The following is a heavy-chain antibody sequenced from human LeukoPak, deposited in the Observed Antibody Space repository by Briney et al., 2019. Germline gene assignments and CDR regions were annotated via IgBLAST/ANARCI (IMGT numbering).Heavy chain of an antibody. J-gene: IGHJ5*02. Sequence: ASVKVSCKASGGTFSSYAISWVRQAPGQWLEWMGGIIPIFGTANYAQKFQGRVTITADESTSTAYMELSSLRSEDTAVYYCARRISWLAAAGRNWFDPWGQGTLVTVSS. CDR2: IIPIFGTA. D-gene: IGHD6-13*01. V-gene: IGHV1-69*13. CDR3: ARRISWLAAAGRNWFDP. CDR1: GGTFSSYA.